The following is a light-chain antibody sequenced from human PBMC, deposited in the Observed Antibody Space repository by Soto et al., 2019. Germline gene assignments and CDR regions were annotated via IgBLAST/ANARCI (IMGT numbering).Light chain of an antibody. CDR2: GAS. V-gene: IGKV3-15*01. J-gene: IGKJ2*01. CDR1: QSVSSN. Sequence: ETVMTQSPATLSVSPGGRATLSCRASQSVSSNLAWYQQKPGQAPRLLIYGASTRATGVPARFGGSGSGTMFTLTISSLQSEDSAVYYCQQYNDWPGGTFGQGTKLDIK. CDR3: QQYNDWPGGT.